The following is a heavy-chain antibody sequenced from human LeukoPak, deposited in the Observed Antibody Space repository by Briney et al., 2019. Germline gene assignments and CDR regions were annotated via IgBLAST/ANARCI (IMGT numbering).Heavy chain of an antibody. CDR1: GGSIISYY. J-gene: IGHJ4*02. D-gene: IGHD3-9*01. CDR3: FKQTRDYEILTGYPLYYFDY. V-gene: IGHV4-59*01. Sequence: SETLSLTCTFSGGSIISYYWGWIRQPPGKGLDWIGYIYYRWSTNYNPSLKSRVTISVDTSKNQFSLKLSSVPAADTAVYFCFKQTRDYEILTGYPLYYFDYWGQGTLVTVSS. CDR2: IYYRWST.